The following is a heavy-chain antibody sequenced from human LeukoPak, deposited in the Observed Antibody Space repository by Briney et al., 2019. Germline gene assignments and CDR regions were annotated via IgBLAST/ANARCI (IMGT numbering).Heavy chain of an antibody. Sequence: PGGSLRLSCSASGISVSDNYMTWVRQAPGKGLEWVSVLYSDGNTKYADSVQGRFTISRDNSKNTLYLEMNSLSPDDTAVYYCARGVEPLAANTLAYWGQGTLVTVSS. D-gene: IGHD1-14*01. CDR3: ARGVEPLAANTLAY. CDR2: LYSDGNT. J-gene: IGHJ4*02. V-gene: IGHV3-53*01. CDR1: GISVSDNY.